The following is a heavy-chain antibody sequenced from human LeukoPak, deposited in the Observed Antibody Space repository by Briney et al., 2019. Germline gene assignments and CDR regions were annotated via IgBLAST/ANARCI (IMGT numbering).Heavy chain of an antibody. Sequence: PGGSLRLSCAASGFTFSDYYMSWIRQAPGKGLEWVSYISSISSYTNYADSVKGRFTISRDNAKNSLSLQMNSLRAEDTAVYYCARTVYGSGSYFAYRGQGTLVTVSS. V-gene: IGHV3-11*03. CDR2: ISSISSYT. CDR3: ARTVYGSGSYFAY. J-gene: IGHJ4*02. D-gene: IGHD3-10*01. CDR1: GFTFSDYY.